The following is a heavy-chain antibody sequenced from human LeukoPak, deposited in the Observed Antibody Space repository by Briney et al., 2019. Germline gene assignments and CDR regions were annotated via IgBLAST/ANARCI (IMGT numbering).Heavy chain of an antibody. CDR1: GYTLSSYG. V-gene: IGHV1-18*01. Sequence: GASLKVSCKVFGYTLSSYGISCVGQAPGQRLEWMGWISAYNGNTNHAQKLQGRVTMTPDTATSTAYMELRSLRSHDTAVYYCARDRRDGYCSSTSCYIVLYWGQGTLVSVSS. CDR2: ISAYNGNT. CDR3: ARDRRDGYCSSTSCYIVLY. J-gene: IGHJ4*02. D-gene: IGHD2-2*03.